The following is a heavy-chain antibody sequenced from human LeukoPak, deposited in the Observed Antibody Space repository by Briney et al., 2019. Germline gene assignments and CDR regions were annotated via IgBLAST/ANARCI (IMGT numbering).Heavy chain of an antibody. Sequence: SETLSLTCAVYGGSFSCYYWSWIRQPPGKGLEWIGEINHSGSTNYNPSLKSRVTISVDTSKNQFSLKLSSVTAADTAVYYCASRLDSSSSFDYWGQGTLVTVSS. J-gene: IGHJ4*02. V-gene: IGHV4-34*01. CDR1: GGSFSCYY. CDR2: INHSGST. CDR3: ASRLDSSSSFDY. D-gene: IGHD6-6*01.